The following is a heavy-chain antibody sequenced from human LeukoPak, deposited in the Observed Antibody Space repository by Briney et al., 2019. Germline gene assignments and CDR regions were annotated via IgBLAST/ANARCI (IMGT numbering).Heavy chain of an antibody. Sequence: GGSLRLSCAASGFTVSSIYMSWVRQSPGKGLEWVSVIYSGGSTYYADSVKGRFTISRDNSKKTLYLQMYSLRDEDTAVYYCARVSGDYWGQGTLVTVSS. CDR1: GFTVSSIY. CDR2: IYSGGST. D-gene: IGHD5-12*01. V-gene: IGHV3-53*01. CDR3: ARVSGDY. J-gene: IGHJ4*02.